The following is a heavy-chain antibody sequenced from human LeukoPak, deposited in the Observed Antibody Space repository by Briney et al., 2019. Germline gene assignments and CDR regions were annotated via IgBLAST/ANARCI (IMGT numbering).Heavy chain of an antibody. V-gene: IGHV3-9*01. CDR3: AKGRGRYSPDY. CDR2: ISWNSGTI. CDR1: GFTFDDYA. Sequence: GGSLRLSCAASGFTFDDYAMHWVRQAPGKGLEWVSGISWNSGTIGYADSVKGRFTISSDNAGNSLYLQMNSLRVEDTALYYCAKGRGRYSPDYWGQRTLVTVSS. D-gene: IGHD6-19*01. J-gene: IGHJ4*02.